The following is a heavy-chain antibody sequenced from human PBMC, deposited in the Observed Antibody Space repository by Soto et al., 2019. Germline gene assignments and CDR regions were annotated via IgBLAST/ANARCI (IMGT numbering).Heavy chain of an antibody. CDR1: GYTFTSYG. J-gene: IGHJ6*02. CDR3: ARERYQVISDGMDV. CDR2: ISAYNGNT. Sequence: GASVKVSCKASGYTFTSYGISWVRQAPGQGLEWMGWISAYNGNTNYAQKFQGRVTLSRDTSINTAYLELSRLTFDDAAVYFCARERYQVISDGMDVWGQGTTVTVSS. V-gene: IGHV1-18*01. D-gene: IGHD2-2*01.